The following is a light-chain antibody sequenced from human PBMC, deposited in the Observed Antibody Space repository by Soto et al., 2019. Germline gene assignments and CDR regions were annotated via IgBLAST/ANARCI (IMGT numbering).Light chain of an antibody. CDR1: SSYFCVSCDF. J-gene: IGLJ1*01. Sequence: QSVLSQPASVRGSPVPSITICCAGASSYFCVSCDFVSWYQHHPGKAPTLIIYEVSKRPSGVSDRFSGSKSGNTASLTISGLQAEEEANYYCRSYITTDIRVLGTGTNVTVL. CDR2: EVS. CDR3: RSYITTDIRV. V-gene: IGLV2-14*01.